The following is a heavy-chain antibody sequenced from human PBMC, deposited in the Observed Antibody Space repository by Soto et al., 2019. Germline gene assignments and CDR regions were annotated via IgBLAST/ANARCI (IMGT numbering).Heavy chain of an antibody. J-gene: IGHJ5*02. Sequence: GASVKVSCKASGGTFSSYTISWVRQAPGQGLEWMGRIIPILGIANYAQKFQGRVTITADKSTSTAYMELSSLRSEDTAVYYCARVVTYWGYCSGGSCPGWFDPWGQGTLVTVSS. CDR3: ARVVTYWGYCSGGSCPGWFDP. D-gene: IGHD2-15*01. V-gene: IGHV1-69*02. CDR1: GGTFSSYT. CDR2: IIPILGIA.